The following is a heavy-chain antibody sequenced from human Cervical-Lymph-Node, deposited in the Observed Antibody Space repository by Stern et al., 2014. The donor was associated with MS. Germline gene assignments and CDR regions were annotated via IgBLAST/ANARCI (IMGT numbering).Heavy chain of an antibody. CDR2: FYSGIST. CDR3: TREMAARRLDP. V-gene: IGHV3-66*01. D-gene: IGHD5-24*01. J-gene: IGHJ5*02. Sequence: EDQLVESGGTLVQPGGSLRLSCAASGSTVNSNYMTCVRQAPGKGLEWVSIFYSGISTYYAESVKGRFSFSIDNSKNTLFLHMNNLRVEDTAMYYCTREMAARRLDPWGQGTLVIVSA. CDR1: GSTVNSNY.